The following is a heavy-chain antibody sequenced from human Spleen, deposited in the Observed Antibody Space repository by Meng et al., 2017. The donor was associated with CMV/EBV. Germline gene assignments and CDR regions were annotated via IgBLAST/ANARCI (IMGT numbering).Heavy chain of an antibody. J-gene: IGHJ6*02. Sequence: GGSLRLSCAASGFHFSTYWMSWVRQAPGKALEWVANINQDGSQRNYVDSVKGRFTISRDNAKNSMYLQMNSLRVEDTAVYYCARDEGDDYSTPSGGMDVWGQGTTVTVSS. V-gene: IGHV3-7*01. D-gene: IGHD4-11*01. CDR2: INQDGSQR. CDR1: GFHFSTYW. CDR3: ARDEGDDYSTPSGGMDV.